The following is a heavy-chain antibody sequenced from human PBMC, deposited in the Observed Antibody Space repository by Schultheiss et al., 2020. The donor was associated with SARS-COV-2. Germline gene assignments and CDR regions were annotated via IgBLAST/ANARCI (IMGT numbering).Heavy chain of an antibody. D-gene: IGHD3-10*01. CDR3: ARASGFGEFHNWYFDL. J-gene: IGHJ2*01. V-gene: IGHV1-8*01. CDR1: GYTFTSYD. CDR2: MNPNSGNT. Sequence: ASVKVSCKASGYTFTSYDINWVRQATGQGLEWMGWMNPNSGNTGYAQKFQGRVTITADKSTSTAYMELSSLRSEDTAVYYCARASGFGEFHNWYFDLWGRGTLVTVSS.